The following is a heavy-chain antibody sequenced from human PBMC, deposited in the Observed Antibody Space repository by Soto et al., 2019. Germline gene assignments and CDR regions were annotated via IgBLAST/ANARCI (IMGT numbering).Heavy chain of an antibody. J-gene: IGHJ5*02. Sequence: PSETLSLTCTVSGGSINTNNYYWGWVRQPPGKGLEWMGYIYYTGKTYYNPSLESRLTMSVDRSKNQFSLRLTSVTAADTAVYFCGRDLTSNANCIDPWGQGTLVTVSS. V-gene: IGHV4-30-4*08. D-gene: IGHD2-2*01. CDR1: GGSINTNNYY. CDR3: GRDLTSNANCIDP. CDR2: IYYTGKT.